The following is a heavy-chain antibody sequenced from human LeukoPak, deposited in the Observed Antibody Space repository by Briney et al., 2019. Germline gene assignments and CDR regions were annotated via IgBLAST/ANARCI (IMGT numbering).Heavy chain of an antibody. D-gene: IGHD3-3*01. CDR2: ISAYNGNT. CDR3: ARGNYDFWSGYYYCDY. J-gene: IGHJ4*02. V-gene: IGHV1-18*01. Sequence: ASVTVSCTASGYTFTSYGISWVRQAPGQGLEWMGWISAYNGNTNYAQKLQGRVTITTDTSTSTAYLELRSLRSDDTAVYYCARGNYDFWSGYYYCDYWGQGTLVTVSS. CDR1: GYTFTSYG.